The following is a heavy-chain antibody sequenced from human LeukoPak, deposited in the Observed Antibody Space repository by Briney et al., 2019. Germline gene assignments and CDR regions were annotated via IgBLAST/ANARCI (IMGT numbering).Heavy chain of an antibody. Sequence: GGSLRLSCAASGFTFSSYGMHWVRQAPGKGLEWVAFIRYDGSNKYYADSVKGRFTISRDNAKNSLYLQMNSLRAEDTAVYYCARELVHDYYYYGMDVWGQGTTVTVSS. J-gene: IGHJ6*02. D-gene: IGHD6-13*01. CDR1: GFTFSSYG. V-gene: IGHV3-30*02. CDR3: ARELVHDYYYYGMDV. CDR2: IRYDGSNK.